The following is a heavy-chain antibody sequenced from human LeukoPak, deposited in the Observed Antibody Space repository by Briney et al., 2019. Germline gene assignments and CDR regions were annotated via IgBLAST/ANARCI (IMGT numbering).Heavy chain of an antibody. V-gene: IGHV4-39*01. CDR2: ASDRGSP. J-gene: IGHJ4*02. CDR3: ARRAPYGSSSNRFDY. D-gene: IGHD6-6*01. Sequence: ASETLSLTCTVSGGSITTSYYYWGWIRQPPGVGLEWIGSASDRGSPYYSPSLKSRITVSVDTSKNQFSLILNSVTAADTAVYYCARRAPYGSSSNRFDYWGQGALVTVS. CDR1: GGSITTSYYY.